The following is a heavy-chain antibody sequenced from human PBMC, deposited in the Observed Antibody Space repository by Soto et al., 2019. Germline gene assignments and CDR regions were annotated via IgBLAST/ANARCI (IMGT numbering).Heavy chain of an antibody. Sequence: VAVISPNGNNQYYADSVKGRFTISRDTSKSTLSLQMTSLRPEDTAVYYCASGAAFYYDTSRYWGQGTLVTVSS. D-gene: IGHD3-22*01. J-gene: IGHJ4*02. V-gene: IGHV3-30-3*01. CDR3: ASGAAFYYDTSRY. CDR2: ISPNGNNQ.